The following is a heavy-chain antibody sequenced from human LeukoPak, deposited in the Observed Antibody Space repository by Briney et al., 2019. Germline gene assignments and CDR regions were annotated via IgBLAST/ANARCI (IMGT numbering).Heavy chain of an antibody. CDR1: GYTLSELS. J-gene: IGHJ4*02. CDR2: FDPEDGET. V-gene: IGHV1-24*01. D-gene: IGHD6-19*01. CDR3: ATVRSSGWYIDY. Sequence: VSVKVSCKVSGYTLSELSMQWVRQAPGKGLEWMGGFDPEDGETIYAQKFQGRVTMTEDTSTDTAYMELSSLRSEDTAVYYCATVRSSGWYIDYWGQGTLVTVSS.